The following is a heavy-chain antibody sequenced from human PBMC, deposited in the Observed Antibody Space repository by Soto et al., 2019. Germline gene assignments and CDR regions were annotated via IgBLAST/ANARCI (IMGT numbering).Heavy chain of an antibody. CDR1: GFTFSSYG. Sequence: QVQLVESGGGVVQPGRSLRLSCAASGFTFSSYGMHWVRQAPGKGLEWVAVISYDGSSKYYADSVKGQFTISRDNSKNTLYLQMNSLRADDTAVYYCARDLRWLGAMDVWGQGTTVTVSS. D-gene: IGHD4-17*01. V-gene: IGHV3-30-3*01. CDR2: ISYDGSSK. CDR3: ARDLRWLGAMDV. J-gene: IGHJ6*02.